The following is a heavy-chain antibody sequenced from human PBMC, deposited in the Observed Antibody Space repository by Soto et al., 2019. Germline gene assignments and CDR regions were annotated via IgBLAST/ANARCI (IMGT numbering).Heavy chain of an antibody. Sequence: GASVKVSCKASGYTFTSYGFSWVRQAPGQGLEWMGWISGYNGNRNYAQKLHGRVTLTTDTSTSTAYMELGNLSSDDTAVYYCARDHPRIAVAGSRGIDYWGQGTLVTVSS. CDR1: GYTFTSYG. J-gene: IGHJ4*02. V-gene: IGHV1-18*01. D-gene: IGHD6-19*01. CDR2: ISGYNGNR. CDR3: ARDHPRIAVAGSRGIDY.